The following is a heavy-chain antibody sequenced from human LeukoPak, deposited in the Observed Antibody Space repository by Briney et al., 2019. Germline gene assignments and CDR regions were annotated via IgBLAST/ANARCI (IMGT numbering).Heavy chain of an antibody. Sequence: SETLSLTCTVSGGSISSYYWSWIRQPAGKGLEWIGRIYTSGSTNYNPSLKSRVTMSVDTSKNQFSLKLSSVTAADTAVYYCARDIEQQLIDNAYDIWGQGTMVTVSS. D-gene: IGHD6-13*01. V-gene: IGHV4-4*07. CDR2: IYTSGST. J-gene: IGHJ3*02. CDR3: ARDIEQQLIDNAYDI. CDR1: GGSISSYY.